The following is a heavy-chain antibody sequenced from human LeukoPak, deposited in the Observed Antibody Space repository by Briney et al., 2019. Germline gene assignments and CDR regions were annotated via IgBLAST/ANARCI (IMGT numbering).Heavy chain of an antibody. D-gene: IGHD3-22*01. Sequence: GGSLRLSCAASGFTVSTYYMTWVRQAPGKGLEWVSVIYSGGSTYYADPVRGRFTISRDNSKNTLYLQMNSLRAEDTAVYYCTRVLVVDSSGYYGYYFDYWGQGTLVTVSS. CDR1: GFTVSTYY. CDR3: TRVLVVDSSGYYGYYFDY. V-gene: IGHV3-53*01. J-gene: IGHJ4*02. CDR2: IYSGGST.